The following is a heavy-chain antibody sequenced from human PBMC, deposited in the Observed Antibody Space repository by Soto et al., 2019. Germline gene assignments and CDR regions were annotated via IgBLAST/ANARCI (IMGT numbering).Heavy chain of an antibody. J-gene: IGHJ4*02. D-gene: IGHD1-26*01. V-gene: IGHV3-33*01. CDR2: IQSDGSIE. CDR3: ARDNDYSGHSSILDY. Sequence: QVQVVESGGGVVEPGRSLRLSCVASGFMFRNYGMHWVRQAPGKGLEWVTAIQSDGSIEYYVDSVRGRFTISRDDSKNTVYLQMNSLRVEDTAVYYCARDNDYSGHSSILDYWGLGTLVTVSS. CDR1: GFMFRNYG.